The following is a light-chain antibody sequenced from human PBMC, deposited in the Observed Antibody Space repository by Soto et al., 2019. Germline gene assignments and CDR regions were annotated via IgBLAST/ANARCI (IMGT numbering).Light chain of an antibody. CDR3: NSFAGSAHVV. J-gene: IGLJ2*01. V-gene: IGLV2-8*01. Sequence: QSALAQSPSASGSPGQSVTISCTGTSSDVGAYNYVSWYQQHRGKAPKLIIYDVSQRPSGIPDRFSGSKSGNTASLTVSGLQAEDEAVYYCNSFAGSAHVVFGGGTQLTVL. CDR2: DVS. CDR1: SSDVGAYNY.